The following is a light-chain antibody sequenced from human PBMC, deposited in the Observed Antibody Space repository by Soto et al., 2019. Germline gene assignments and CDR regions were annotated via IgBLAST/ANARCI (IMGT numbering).Light chain of an antibody. J-gene: IGKJ4*01. CDR3: HQRSTWPLT. CDR1: QSVSRF. V-gene: IGKV3-11*01. CDR2: GAS. Sequence: EIVWTQSPATLSLSPGEGAALSCRASQSVSRFLAWYQQKPGQAPRLLIYGASNRATGIPTRFSGSGSGTDFTLTISSLEAEDFALYYCHQRSTWPLTFGGGTKVEIK.